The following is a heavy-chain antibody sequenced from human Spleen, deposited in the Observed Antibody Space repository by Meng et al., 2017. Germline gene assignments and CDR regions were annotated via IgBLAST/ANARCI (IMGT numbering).Heavy chain of an antibody. CDR3: ARDLWELRYKAPFDP. CDR1: GGSIGTTNYY. D-gene: IGHD3-9*01. CDR2: VYYSGIT. J-gene: IGHJ5*01. V-gene: IGHV4-39*07. Sequence: SETLSLTCTVSGGSIGTTNYYWNWIRQPPGKGLEWIGSVYYSGITYYNPSLNSRITISVDTSKNQFSLRLNSVTAADTAVYYCARDLWELRYKAPFDPWGQGTQVTGAS.